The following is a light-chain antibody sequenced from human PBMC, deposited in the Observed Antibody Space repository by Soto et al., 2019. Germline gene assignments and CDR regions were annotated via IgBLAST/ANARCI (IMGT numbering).Light chain of an antibody. V-gene: IGKV1-39*01. CDR3: QQSYNTPRT. CDR1: QSISSS. CDR2: AAS. J-gene: IGKJ1*01. Sequence: DIQMTQSPSSLSASVGDRVTITCRASQSISSSLNWYQQKPGKAPKLLIYAASSLQSGVPSRYSGSGSGTDFTLTISSLQPEDSATYYCQQSYNTPRTFGQGTKVEIK.